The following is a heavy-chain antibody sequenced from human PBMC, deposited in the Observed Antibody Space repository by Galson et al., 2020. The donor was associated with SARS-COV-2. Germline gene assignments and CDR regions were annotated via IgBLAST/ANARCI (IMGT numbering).Heavy chain of an antibody. CDR1: GFTFSSYG. CDR3: AKSYDSSAALDD. D-gene: IGHD3-22*01. J-gene: IGHJ4*02. Sequence: GESLKISCAASGFTFSSYGMHWVRQAPGKGLEWVAVIWYDGSNKYYADSVKGRFTISRDNSKNTLYLQMNSLRAEDTAVYYCAKSYDSSAALDDGGQGTLVTVSS. V-gene: IGHV3-33*06. CDR2: IWYDGSNK.